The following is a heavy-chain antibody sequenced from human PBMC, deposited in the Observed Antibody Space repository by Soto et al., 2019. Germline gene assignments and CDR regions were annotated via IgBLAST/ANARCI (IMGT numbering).Heavy chain of an antibody. CDR2: IIVTSGRT. V-gene: IGHV1-58*01. CDR3: VAELYSGGGCCSFDF. CDR1: GFTFTNSA. J-gene: IGHJ3*01. Sequence: QVQIVQSGPEVKRPGTSVRVSCKTSGFTFTNSAVQWVRQARGQRLEWIGWIIVTSGRTNYAREVQERVTISRDTSTSTAYMELSGLRSEDTAVYYCVAELYSGGGCCSFDFWGQGTMVTVSS. D-gene: IGHD2-21*02.